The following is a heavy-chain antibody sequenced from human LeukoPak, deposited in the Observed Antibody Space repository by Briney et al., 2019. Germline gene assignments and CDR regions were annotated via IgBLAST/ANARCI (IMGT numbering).Heavy chain of an antibody. J-gene: IGHJ6*02. CDR1: VGTFSSYA. CDR2: IIPILCIA. CDR3: ASVDCSSASCSQYYYYYGMDV. D-gene: IGHD2-2*01. V-gene: IGHV1-69*04. Sequence: SVKVSCKASVGTFSSYAISWVRQARGQGLEWMGRIIPILCIANYAQKFQGRVTITADKSTSTAYMELSSLRSEDTAVYYCASVDCSSASCSQYYYYYGMDVWGQGTTVTVSS.